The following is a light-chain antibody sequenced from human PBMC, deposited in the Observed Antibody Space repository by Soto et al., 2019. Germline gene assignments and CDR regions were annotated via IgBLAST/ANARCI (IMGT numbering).Light chain of an antibody. CDR1: QSVSSD. CDR3: QQYNKWPWT. Sequence: DIVLTQSPATLSVSPGERATLSCRASQSVSSDLAWYQQKPGQAPRLFIYGASTRATGIPARFSGSGSGTEFTLTISSLQSEDFAVYYCQQYNKWPWTFGQGTKV. J-gene: IGKJ1*01. V-gene: IGKV3-15*01. CDR2: GAS.